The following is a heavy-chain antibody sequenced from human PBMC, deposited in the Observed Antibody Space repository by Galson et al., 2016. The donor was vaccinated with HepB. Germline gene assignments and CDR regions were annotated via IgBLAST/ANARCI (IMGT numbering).Heavy chain of an antibody. Sequence: SETLSLTCVVSGGSFNVYHWSWIRQSPGKGLEWIGDINHSGGTTYSPSLKSRITMSVDTSKSQFSMSLTSVTAADTAVYYCARGRGFYDVVSGIYPNNKFYFDHWGRGTLVTVSS. CDR3: ARGRGFYDVVSGIYPNNKFYFDH. CDR2: INHSGGT. CDR1: GGSFNVYH. D-gene: IGHD3-3*01. J-gene: IGHJ4*02. V-gene: IGHV4-34*01.